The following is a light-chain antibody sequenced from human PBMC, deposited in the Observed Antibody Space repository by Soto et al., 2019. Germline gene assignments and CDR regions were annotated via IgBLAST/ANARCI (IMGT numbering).Light chain of an antibody. CDR2: GVS. Sequence: EIVLTQSPGTLSLSPGERATLSCRASQSVSNNYLAWYQQKPGQAPRLLIYGVSNRATGIPDRFSGSGSGTDFTLTISRLEPEDCAVYYCQQYGSSGTFGQGTKVEIK. CDR3: QQYGSSGT. CDR1: QSVSNNY. V-gene: IGKV3-20*01. J-gene: IGKJ1*01.